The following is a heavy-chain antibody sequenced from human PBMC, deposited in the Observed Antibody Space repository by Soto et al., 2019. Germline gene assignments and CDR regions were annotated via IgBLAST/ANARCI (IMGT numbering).Heavy chain of an antibody. CDR1: GRSLSSNDYH. J-gene: IGHJ4*02. CDR2: IYYRRRT. V-gene: IGHV4-39*01. Sequence: TPETLSLTCTLYGRSLSSNDYHWGWLRQPPGKGLERLASIYYRRRTYYNPVLRSRVTISIDTTKKKLSLQLSSVTAADTAVYYCANHFYYFWSGYSPDYLDYWGPGTLVTVSS. CDR3: ANHFYYFWSGYSPDYLDY. D-gene: IGHD3-3*01.